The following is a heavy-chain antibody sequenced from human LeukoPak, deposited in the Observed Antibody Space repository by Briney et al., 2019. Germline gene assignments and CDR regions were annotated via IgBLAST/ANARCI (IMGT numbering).Heavy chain of an antibody. V-gene: IGHV1-69*04. Sequence: ASVKVSCRASGGTFSSYAISWVRQAPGQGLEWMGRIIPILGIANYAQKFQGRVTITADKSTSTAYMELSSLRSEDTAVYYCARSRGYYAAILEYYFDYWGQGTLVTVSS. CDR1: GGTFSSYA. D-gene: IGHD4/OR15-4a*01. J-gene: IGHJ4*02. CDR2: IIPILGIA. CDR3: ARSRGYYAAILEYYFDY.